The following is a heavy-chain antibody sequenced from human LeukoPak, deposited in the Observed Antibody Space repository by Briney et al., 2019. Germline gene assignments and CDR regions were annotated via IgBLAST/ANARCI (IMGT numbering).Heavy chain of an antibody. CDR1: GGSISSSSYY. V-gene: IGHV4-39*07. J-gene: IGHJ2*01. CDR3: ARGVATITYWYFDL. CDR2: IYYSGST. Sequence: SETLSLTCTVSGGSISSSSYYWGWIRQPPGKGLEWIGSIYYSGSTYYNPSLKSRVTISVDTSKNQFSLKLSSVTAADTAVYYCARGVATITYWYFDLWGRGTLVTVSS. D-gene: IGHD5-12*01.